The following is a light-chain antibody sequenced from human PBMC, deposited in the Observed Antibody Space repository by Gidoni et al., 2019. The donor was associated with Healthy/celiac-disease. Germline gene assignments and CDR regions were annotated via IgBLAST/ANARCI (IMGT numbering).Light chain of an antibody. Sequence: DIVMTQSPLSMPVNPGEPASISCRSSQSLLHINGYNYLDWYLQKPGQSPQLLIYLGSNRASGVPDRFSGSGSGTDFTLKISRVEAEDVGVYYCMQALQTPLTFGGGTKVEFK. V-gene: IGKV2-28*01. J-gene: IGKJ4*01. CDR3: MQALQTPLT. CDR2: LGS. CDR1: QSLLHINGYNY.